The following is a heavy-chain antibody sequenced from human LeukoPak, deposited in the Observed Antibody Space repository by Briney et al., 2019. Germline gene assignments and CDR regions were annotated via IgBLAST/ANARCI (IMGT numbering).Heavy chain of an antibody. V-gene: IGHV4-61*01. D-gene: IGHD2-2*01. J-gene: IGHJ4*02. Sequence: SETLSLTCTVSGGSISSSSYYWSWIRQPPGKGLEWIGYIYYSGSTNYNPSLKGRVTISVDTSKNQFSLRLSSVTAADTAVYYCARAGGYCSSTSCEFDYWGQGTLVTVSS. CDR3: ARAGGYCSSTSCEFDY. CDR1: GGSISSSSYY. CDR2: IYYSGST.